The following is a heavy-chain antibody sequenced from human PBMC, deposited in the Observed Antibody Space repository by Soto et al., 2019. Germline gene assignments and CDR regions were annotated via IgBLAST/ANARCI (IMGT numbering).Heavy chain of an antibody. CDR1: GFTFSSYA. CDR2: ISGSGGST. V-gene: IGHV3-23*01. Sequence: EVQLLESGGGLVQPGGSLRLSCAASGFTFSSYAMSWVRQAPGKGLEWVSAISGSGGSTYYADSVKGRFTISRDNSKNTLYLQMNSLRAEDTAVYYCAKGSAKGVITMIVVVDYWGQGTLVTVSS. D-gene: IGHD3-22*01. J-gene: IGHJ4*02. CDR3: AKGSAKGVITMIVVVDY.